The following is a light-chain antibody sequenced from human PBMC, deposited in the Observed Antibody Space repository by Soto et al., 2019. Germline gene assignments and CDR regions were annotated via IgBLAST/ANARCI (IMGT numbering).Light chain of an antibody. J-gene: IGKJ1*01. CDR1: QNIRGW. CDR2: DAS. Sequence: DIRMTQSPSTLSRSVGDRVTITCRASQNIRGWLAWYQQKPGKAPKLLIYDASTLESGVPSRFSGSGSGTEFTLTISSLQPDDFATYYCQQYNSYSWTFGQGTTVAIK. V-gene: IGKV1-5*01. CDR3: QQYNSYSWT.